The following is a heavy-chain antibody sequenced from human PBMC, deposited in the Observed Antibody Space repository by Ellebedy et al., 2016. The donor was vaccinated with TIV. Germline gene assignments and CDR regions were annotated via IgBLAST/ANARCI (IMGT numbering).Heavy chain of an antibody. Sequence: GESLKISCAASEFTFSSYGMHWVRQAPGKGLEWVAVISYDGSNKYYADSVKGRFTISRDNSKNTLYLQMNSLRAEDTAVYYCAKGRGGSYYSSIDYWGQGTLVTVSS. D-gene: IGHD1-26*01. CDR3: AKGRGGSYYSSIDY. CDR2: ISYDGSNK. J-gene: IGHJ4*02. CDR1: EFTFSSYG. V-gene: IGHV3-30*18.